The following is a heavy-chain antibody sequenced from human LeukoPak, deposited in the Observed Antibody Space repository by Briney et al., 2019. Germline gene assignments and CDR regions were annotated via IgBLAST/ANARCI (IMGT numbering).Heavy chain of an antibody. CDR2: INPNSGGT. CDR1: GYTFTGYY. Sequence: ASVKVSCKASGYTFTGYYMHWVRQAPGQGLEWMGWINPNSGGTNYAQKFQGRVTMTRDTSISTAYMELSRLRSDDTAVYFCARTRTLRVAFHIWGQGTMVTVSS. V-gene: IGHV1-2*02. D-gene: IGHD2-15*01. J-gene: IGHJ3*02. CDR3: ARTRTLRVAFHI.